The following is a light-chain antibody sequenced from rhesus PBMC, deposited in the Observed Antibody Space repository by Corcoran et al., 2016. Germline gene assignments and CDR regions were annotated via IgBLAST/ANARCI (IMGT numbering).Light chain of an antibody. Sequence: DIQMTQSPSSLSASVGDRVTITCRASQCISNNLAWYQQKPGKVPKLLIYKATTLQSGIPSRFSGSGAGTDFTLTISCLQPEDFAPYSCQHGYGILSSFGQGAKVEIE. J-gene: IGKJ2*01. CDR1: QCISNN. V-gene: IGKV1-25*01. CDR2: KAT. CDR3: QHGYGILSS.